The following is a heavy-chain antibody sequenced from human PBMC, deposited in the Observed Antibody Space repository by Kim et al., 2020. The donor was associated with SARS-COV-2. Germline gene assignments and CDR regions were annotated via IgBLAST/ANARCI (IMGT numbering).Heavy chain of an antibody. D-gene: IGHD3-9*01. CDR3: ARDSYYDTFRYYYYYMDV. CDR2: INAGNGNT. Sequence: ASVKVSCKASGYTFTSYAIHWVRQAPGQGLEWMGWINAGNGNTNYSQKFQGRVTITRDTSASTAYMELSSLRSEDTAVYYCARDSYYDTFRYYYYYMDVWGKGTTVTVSS. V-gene: IGHV1-3*01. CDR1: GYTFTSYA. J-gene: IGHJ6*03.